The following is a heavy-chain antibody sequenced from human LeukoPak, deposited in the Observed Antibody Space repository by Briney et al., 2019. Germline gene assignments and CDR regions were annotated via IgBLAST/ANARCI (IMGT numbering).Heavy chain of an antibody. V-gene: IGHV3-33*01. Sequence: PGRSLRLSCAASGFTFSSYGMHWVRQAPGKGLEWVAVIWYGGSNKYYADSVKGRFTISRDNSKNTLYLQMNSLRAEDTAVYYCARGYYYDSSFKPFDIWGQGTMVTVSS. CDR1: GFTFSSYG. CDR3: ARGYYYDSSFKPFDI. CDR2: IWYGGSNK. D-gene: IGHD3-22*01. J-gene: IGHJ3*02.